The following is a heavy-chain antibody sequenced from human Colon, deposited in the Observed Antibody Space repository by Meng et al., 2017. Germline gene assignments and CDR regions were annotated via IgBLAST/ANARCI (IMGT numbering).Heavy chain of an antibody. Sequence: VQLQAAGPGLGEPSQALSHTSSVSGGSNSSGDYCWSWVRRPPGKGLECIEEVYHGGDTNYNPTLKSRGVISVDTSKNQFSLNLSSVTAADTAVYCCGGDQGRQRIDHWGQGTLVTVSS. D-gene: IGHD3-16*01. J-gene: IGHJ4*02. CDR3: GGDQGRQRIDH. CDR2: VYHGGDT. CDR1: GGSNSSGDYC. V-gene: IGHV4-30-4*01.